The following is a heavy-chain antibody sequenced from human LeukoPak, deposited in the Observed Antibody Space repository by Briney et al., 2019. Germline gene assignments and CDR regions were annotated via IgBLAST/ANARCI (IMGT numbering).Heavy chain of an antibody. CDR1: GFTVSSNY. Sequence: GGSLRLSYAGSGFTVSSNYMSWVRQAPGKGLEWVSVIYSGGSTYYADSVKGRFTISRDNSKNTLYLQMNSLRAEDTAVYYCARHAAVAYFDILTEEDYWGRGTLVTVSS. CDR3: ARHAAVAYFDILTEEDY. J-gene: IGHJ4*02. CDR2: IYSGGST. D-gene: IGHD3-9*01. V-gene: IGHV3-53*01.